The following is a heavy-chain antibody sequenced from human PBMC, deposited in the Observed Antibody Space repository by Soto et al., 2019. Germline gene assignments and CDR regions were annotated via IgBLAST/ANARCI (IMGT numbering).Heavy chain of an antibody. J-gene: IGHJ4*02. CDR3: TRTYGSGSYDDY. Sequence: EVQLVESGGGLVQPGGSLKLSCAASGFSFSGSTMHWVRQASGKGLEWVGRIRDKANSYATVYSASVRGRFTISRDDSKNTAYLQMTSLKTEDTAVYYCTRTYGSGSYDDYWGQGTLVTVSS. V-gene: IGHV3-73*02. CDR1: GFSFSGST. CDR2: IRDKANSYAT. D-gene: IGHD3-10*01.